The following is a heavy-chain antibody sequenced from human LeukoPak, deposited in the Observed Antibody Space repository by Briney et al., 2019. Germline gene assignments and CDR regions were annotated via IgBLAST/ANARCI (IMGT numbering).Heavy chain of an antibody. V-gene: IGHV4-34*01. J-gene: IGHJ1*01. CDR3: ARVGDSSGYYYGITEYFQH. CDR1: GGSFSGYY. Sequence: SETLSLTCAVYGGSFSGYYWSWIRQPPGKGLEWIGEINHSGSTNYNPSLKSRVTISVDTSKNQFSLKLSSVTAAYTAVYYCARVGDSSGYYYGITEYFQHWGQGTLVTVSS. CDR2: INHSGST. D-gene: IGHD3-22*01.